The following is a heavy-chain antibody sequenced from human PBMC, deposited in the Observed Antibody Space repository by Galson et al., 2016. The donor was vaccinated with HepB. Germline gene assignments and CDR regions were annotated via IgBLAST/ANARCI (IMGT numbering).Heavy chain of an antibody. CDR3: ARHRLSFGVVPQVGRNWFDP. J-gene: IGHJ5*02. Sequence: SETLSLTCSVSGGSISGTSNFWGWIRQPPGKGLEWIGSISYTGSTYNNPSLKSRLTISVDTSKNQFSLRVTSVTATDTAVYYCARHRLSFGVVPQVGRNWFDPWGRGTLVIVSS. CDR2: ISYTGST. V-gene: IGHV4-39*01. D-gene: IGHD3-3*01. CDR1: GGSISGTSNF.